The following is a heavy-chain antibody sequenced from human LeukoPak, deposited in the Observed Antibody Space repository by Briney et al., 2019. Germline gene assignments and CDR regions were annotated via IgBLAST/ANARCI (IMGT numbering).Heavy chain of an antibody. CDR1: GFIISSSA. CDR2: ISATDGGT. D-gene: IGHD2-8*01. CDR3: AKGPTNGY. J-gene: IGHJ4*02. V-gene: IGHV3-23*01. Sequence: GGSLRLSCAASGFIISSSAMGWVRQAPGKGPEWVSVISATDGGTYYADSVRGRFTISRDNSKNTLCLQMNSLRAEDTAVYFCAKGPTNGYWGQGTMVTVSS.